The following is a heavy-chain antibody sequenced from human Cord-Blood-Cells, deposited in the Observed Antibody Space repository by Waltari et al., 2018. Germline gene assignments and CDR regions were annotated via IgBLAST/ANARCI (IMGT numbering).Heavy chain of an antibody. D-gene: IGHD6-13*01. CDR2: ISYDGSNK. CDR1: GFPFSSYA. CDR3: AAAAGTNPFDY. Sequence: QVQLVESGGGVVQPGRSLRLSCAASGFPFSSYAMHWVRQAPGKGLEWVAVISYDGSNKYYADSVKGRFTISRDNSKNTLYLQMNSLRAEDTAVYYCAAAAGTNPFDYWGQGTLVTVSS. J-gene: IGHJ4*02. V-gene: IGHV3-30-3*01.